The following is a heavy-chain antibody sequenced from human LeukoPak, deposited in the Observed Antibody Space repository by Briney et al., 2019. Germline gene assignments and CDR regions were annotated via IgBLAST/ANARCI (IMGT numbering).Heavy chain of an antibody. V-gene: IGHV3-48*03. Sequence: GGSLRLSCAASGFTFSSYEMNWVRQAPGKGLEWVSYISSSGSTIYYADSVKGRFTISRDNAKNSLYLQMNSLRAEDTAVYYCARSAAAGFSHYSYYLDVWGKGTTVTIFS. J-gene: IGHJ6*03. D-gene: IGHD6-13*01. CDR3: ARSAAAGFSHYSYYLDV. CDR1: GFTFSSYE. CDR2: ISSSGSTI.